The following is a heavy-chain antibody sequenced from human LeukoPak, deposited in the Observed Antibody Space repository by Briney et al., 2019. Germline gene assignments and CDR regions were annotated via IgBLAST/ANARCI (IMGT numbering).Heavy chain of an antibody. V-gene: IGHV1-69*01. CDR3: ARAFRDPGYFDL. CDR1: GGTFSSYA. Sequence: SVKVSCKASGGTFSSYAISWVRQAPGQGLEWMGGIIPIFGTANYALKFQGRVTITADESTSTAYMELSSLRSEDTAVYYCARAFRDPGYFDLWGRGTLVTVSS. D-gene: IGHD3-10*01. J-gene: IGHJ2*01. CDR2: IIPIFGTA.